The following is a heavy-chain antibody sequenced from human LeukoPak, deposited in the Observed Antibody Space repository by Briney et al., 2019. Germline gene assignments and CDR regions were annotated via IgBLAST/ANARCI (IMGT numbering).Heavy chain of an antibody. CDR3: AKSGYNRFDD. CDR1: GFTFSSSA. V-gene: IGHV3-23*01. CDR2: ISGSDSST. Sequence: PGGSLRLSCAASGFTFSSSAMSWVRQAPGKGLEWVSTISGSDSSTYYADSVKGRFTISRDNSKNTLYLQMNSLRADDTAVYYCAKSGYNRFDDWGQGTLVTVSS. J-gene: IGHJ4*02. D-gene: IGHD5-24*01.